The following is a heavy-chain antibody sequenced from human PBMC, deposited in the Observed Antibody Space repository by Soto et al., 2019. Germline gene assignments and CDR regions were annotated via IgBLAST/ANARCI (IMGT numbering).Heavy chain of an antibody. CDR3: ARPYLYHDILTGSPYFDY. CDR2: IKQDGSEK. Sequence: GGSLRLSCAASGFTFSSYWMSWVRQAPGKGLEWVANIKQDGSEKYYVDSVKGRFTISRDNAKNSLYLQMNSLRAEDMAVYYCARPYLYHDILTGSPYFDYWGQGTLVTVSS. V-gene: IGHV3-7*05. D-gene: IGHD3-9*01. CDR1: GFTFSSYW. J-gene: IGHJ4*02.